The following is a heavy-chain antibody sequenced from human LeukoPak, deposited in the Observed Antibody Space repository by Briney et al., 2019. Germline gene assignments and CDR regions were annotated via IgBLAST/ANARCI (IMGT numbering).Heavy chain of an antibody. CDR2: INYSGST. J-gene: IGHJ3*02. CDR1: GGSVSSSSYY. CDR3: ARHSDTYYYGSGSYAFDI. D-gene: IGHD3-10*01. V-gene: IGHV4-39*01. Sequence: KPSETLSLTCTVSGGSVSSSSYYWGWIRQPPGKGLDWIGTINYSGSTYYNPSLKSRVTMSVDTSKNQFSLKLSSVTAADTAVYYCARHSDTYYYGSGSYAFDIWGQGTMDTVSS.